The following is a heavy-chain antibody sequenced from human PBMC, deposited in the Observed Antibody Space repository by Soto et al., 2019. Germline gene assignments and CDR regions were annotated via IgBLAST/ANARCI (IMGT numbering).Heavy chain of an antibody. J-gene: IGHJ5*02. Sequence: PGGSLRLSCAASGFTFSSYSMDWVRQAPGKGLEWVSSISSSSSYIYYADSVKGRFTISRDNAKNSLYLQMNSLRAEDTAVYYCARDARNNWFDPWGQGTLVTVSS. V-gene: IGHV3-21*01. CDR1: GFTFSSYS. CDR3: ARDARNNWFDP. CDR2: ISSSSSYI.